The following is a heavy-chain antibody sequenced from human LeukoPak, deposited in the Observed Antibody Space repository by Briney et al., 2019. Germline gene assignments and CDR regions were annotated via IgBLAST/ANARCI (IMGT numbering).Heavy chain of an antibody. CDR1: GFTLTNDF. J-gene: IGHJ3*02. Sequence: PGGSLRLSCAASGFTLTNDFMTWVRQAPGKGLEWVGRIKSEIEGGTTDHAASVKGRFAISRDESTNTLFLQMNSLRSEDTAVYYCALAWFGESRDGLDIWGRGSMVVVSS. V-gene: IGHV3-15*01. CDR3: ALAWFGESRDGLDI. D-gene: IGHD3-10*01. CDR2: IKSEIEGGTT.